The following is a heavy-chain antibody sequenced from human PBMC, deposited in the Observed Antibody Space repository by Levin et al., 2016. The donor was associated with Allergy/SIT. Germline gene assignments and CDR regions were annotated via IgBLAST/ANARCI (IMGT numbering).Heavy chain of an antibody. CDR2: INHSGST. CDR3: ARGTGKWELLRY. D-gene: IGHD1-26*01. J-gene: IGHJ4*02. Sequence: SETLSLTCAVYGGSFSGYYWSWIRQPPGKGLEWIGEINHSGSTNYNPSLKSRVTISVDTSKNQFSLKLSSVTAADTAVYYCARGTGKWELLRYWGQGTLVTVSS. CDR1: GGSFSGYY. V-gene: IGHV4-34*01.